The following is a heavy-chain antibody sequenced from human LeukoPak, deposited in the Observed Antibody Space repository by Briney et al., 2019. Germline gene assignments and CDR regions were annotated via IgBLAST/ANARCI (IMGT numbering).Heavy chain of an antibody. V-gene: IGHV7-4-1*02. Sequence: GASVKVSCKASGYTFNNYGVNWVRQAPGQGLEWMGWINTNTGNPTYAQGFTGRFVFPFDISVSTAFLAITSLKAEDTAVYYCARESLYSFDYWGQGSLVIVSS. CDR3: ARESLYSFDY. CDR1: GYTFNNYG. D-gene: IGHD3-16*02. J-gene: IGHJ4*02. CDR2: INTNTGNP.